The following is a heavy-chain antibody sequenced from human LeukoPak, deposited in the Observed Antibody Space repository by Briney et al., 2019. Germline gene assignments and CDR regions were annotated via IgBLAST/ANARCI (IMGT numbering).Heavy chain of an antibody. CDR1: GGSISSRSYH. J-gene: IGHJ6*02. CDR2: IYYSGST. D-gene: IGHD2-15*01. CDR3: ARGYCSGGSCNYYYYGMDV. V-gene: IGHV4-39*07. Sequence: PSETLSLTCTVSGGSISSRSYHWGWIRQPPGKGLEWIGSIYYSGSTYYNPSLKSRVIISVDTSKNQFSLKLSSVTAADTAVYYCARGYCSGGSCNYYYYGMDVWGQGTTVTVSS.